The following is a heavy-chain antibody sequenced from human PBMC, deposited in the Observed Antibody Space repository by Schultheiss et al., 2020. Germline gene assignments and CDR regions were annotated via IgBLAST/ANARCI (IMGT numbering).Heavy chain of an antibody. CDR3: ARVYSGYVPIDH. Sequence: GGSLRLSCAASGFTFSSYGMHWVRQAPGKGLEWVAVIWHDERNKYYADSVKDRFTISRDNSKNTLYLQMNGLRVEDTAVYYCARVYSGYVPIDHWGQETLVTVSS. V-gene: IGHV3-33*01. D-gene: IGHD5-12*01. CDR2: IWHDERNK. CDR1: GFTFSSYG. J-gene: IGHJ4*02.